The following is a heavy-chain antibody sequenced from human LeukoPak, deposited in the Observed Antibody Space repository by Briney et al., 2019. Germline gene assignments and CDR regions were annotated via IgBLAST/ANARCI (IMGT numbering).Heavy chain of an antibody. CDR1: GGSISSNGYY. Sequence: SETLSLTCTVSGGSISSNGYYWGWIRQPPGKGLEWIGSFYYTGSTFYSPSLKSRVTISVDTSKNQFSLKLSSVTAADTAVYYCARDNSPSDDYYDSSGYYYFGYWGQGTLVTVSS. J-gene: IGHJ4*02. V-gene: IGHV4-39*07. CDR3: ARDNSPSDDYYDSSGYYYFGY. D-gene: IGHD3-22*01. CDR2: FYYTGST.